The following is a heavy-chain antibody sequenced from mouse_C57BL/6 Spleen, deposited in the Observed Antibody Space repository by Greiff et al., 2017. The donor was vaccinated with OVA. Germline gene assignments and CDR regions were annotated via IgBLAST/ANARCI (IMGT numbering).Heavy chain of an antibody. D-gene: IGHD2-4*01. V-gene: IGHV1-52*01. CDR2: IDPSDSET. CDR1: GYTFTSYW. CDR3: ARGGYYDYDGDYFDY. J-gene: IGHJ2*01. Sequence: QVQLQQPGAELVRPGSSVKLSCKASGYTFTSYWMHWVKQRPIQGLEWIGNIDPSDSETHYNQKFKDKATLTVDKSSSTAYMQLSSLTSEDSAVYYCARGGYYDYDGDYFDYWGQGTTLTVSS.